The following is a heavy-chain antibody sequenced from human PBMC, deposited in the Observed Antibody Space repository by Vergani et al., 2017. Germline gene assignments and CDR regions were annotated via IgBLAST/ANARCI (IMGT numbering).Heavy chain of an antibody. V-gene: IGHV1-24*01. CDR1: GYTLTELS. CDR3: ATPRLRLTYYYYYGMDV. D-gene: IGHD5-12*01. J-gene: IGHJ6*02. Sequence: QVQLVQSGAEVKKPGASVQVSCKVSGYTLTELSMHWVRQAPGKGREWMGGFDPEDGETIYAQKFQGRVTMNEDTSTDTAYMELSSLRSEDTAVYYCATPRLRLTYYYYYGMDVWGQGTTVTVSS. CDR2: FDPEDGET.